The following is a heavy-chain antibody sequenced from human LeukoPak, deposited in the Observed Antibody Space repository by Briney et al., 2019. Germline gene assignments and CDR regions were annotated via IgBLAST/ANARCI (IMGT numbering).Heavy chain of an antibody. J-gene: IGHJ4*02. CDR1: GGSINSGRYY. D-gene: IGHD6-13*01. V-gene: IGHV4-61*09. Sequence: SETLSLTCNVSGGSINSGRYYWSWIRQPAGRGLEWIGHISTSGRTSYSPSLKSRVTISVDTSKNQFSLKLSSVTAADTAVYYCARHGPKFFTETGSWYVKFPYFDYWGQGTLVTVSS. CDR3: ARHGPKFFTETGSWYVKFPYFDY. CDR2: ISTSGRT.